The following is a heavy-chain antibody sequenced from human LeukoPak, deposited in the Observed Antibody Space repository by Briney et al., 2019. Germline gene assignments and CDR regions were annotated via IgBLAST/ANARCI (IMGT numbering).Heavy chain of an antibody. CDR2: IYTSGTT. Sequence: SETLSLTCTVSGGSISGYYWSWIRRPAGKGLEWIGRIYTSGTTNYNPSLKSRVTMSVDTSKNQFSLRLSSVTAADTAVYYCARVLWFGARHAFDIWGQGTMVTVSS. CDR1: GGSISGYY. J-gene: IGHJ3*02. CDR3: ARVLWFGARHAFDI. D-gene: IGHD3-10*01. V-gene: IGHV4-4*07.